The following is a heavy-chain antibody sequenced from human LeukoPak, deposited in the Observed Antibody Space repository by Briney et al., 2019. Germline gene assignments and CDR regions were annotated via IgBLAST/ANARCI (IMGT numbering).Heavy chain of an antibody. CDR3: ARGRYGWFDP. D-gene: IGHD1-14*01. V-gene: IGHV4-34*01. Sequence: SETLSLTCAVYGGSFSGYYWNWIRQPPGKGLEWIGEINHSGSTNYNPSLKSRVTISVDTSKNQFSLKLSSVTAADTAVYYCARGRYGWFDPWGQGTLVTVSS. CDR2: INHSGST. CDR1: GGSFSGYY. J-gene: IGHJ5*02.